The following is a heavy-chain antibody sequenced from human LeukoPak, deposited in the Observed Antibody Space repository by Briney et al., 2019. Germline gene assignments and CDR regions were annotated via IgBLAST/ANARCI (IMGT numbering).Heavy chain of an antibody. Sequence: SETLSLTCTVSGGSISSSSDYWGWIRQPPGKGLEWIGSIYYIGSTYYNPSLKSRVTISVDTSKNQFSLKLRSVTAADTAVYYCARGPDYGDYVGFDYWGQGTPVTVSS. V-gene: IGHV4-39*07. CDR2: IYYIGST. J-gene: IGHJ4*02. D-gene: IGHD4-17*01. CDR1: GGSISSSSDY. CDR3: ARGPDYGDYVGFDY.